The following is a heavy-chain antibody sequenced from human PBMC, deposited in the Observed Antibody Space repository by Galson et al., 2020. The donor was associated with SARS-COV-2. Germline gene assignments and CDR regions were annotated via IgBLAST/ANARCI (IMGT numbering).Heavy chain of an antibody. V-gene: IGHV3-33*01. D-gene: IGHD5-12*01. CDR3: AREGVATTLTFDY. J-gene: IGHJ4*02. CDR1: GFTFSSYG. CDR2: IWYDGSNK. Sequence: QLGESLKISCAASGFTFSSYGMHWVRQAPGKGLEWVAVIWYDGSNKYYADSVKGRFTISRDNSKNTLYLQMNSLRAEDTAVYYCAREGVATTLTFDYWGQGTLVTVSS.